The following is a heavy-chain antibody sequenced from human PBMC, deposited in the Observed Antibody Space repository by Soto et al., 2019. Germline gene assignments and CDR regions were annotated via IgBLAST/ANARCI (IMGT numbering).Heavy chain of an antibody. CDR3: AKDLGYGSRWRYGLDM. Sequence: ESLRLSCAASGFTFSSHAMSWFRQAPGQVLEWVSGISGGGGITHYADSVKGRFTISRDNSRNTLHLQMISLRAEDTGVYYCAKDLGYGSRWRYGLDMWGQGTLATFSS. V-gene: IGHV3-23*01. D-gene: IGHD2-15*01. CDR2: ISGGGGIT. CDR1: GFTFSSHA. J-gene: IGHJ3*02.